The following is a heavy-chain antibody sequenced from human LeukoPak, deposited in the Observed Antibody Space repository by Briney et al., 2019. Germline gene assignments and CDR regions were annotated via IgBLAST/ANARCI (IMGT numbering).Heavy chain of an antibody. CDR2: IYYSGST. CDR3: ARRGRVPAAIEAFDI. CDR1: GGSISSSSYY. D-gene: IGHD2-2*01. Sequence: SETLSLTCTVSGGSISSSSYYWGWLRQPPGRGREWLGSIYYSGSTYYNPSLKSRVTISVDTSKNQFSLKLSSVTAADTAVYYCARRGRVPAAIEAFDIWGQGTMVTVSS. V-gene: IGHV4-39*01. J-gene: IGHJ3*02.